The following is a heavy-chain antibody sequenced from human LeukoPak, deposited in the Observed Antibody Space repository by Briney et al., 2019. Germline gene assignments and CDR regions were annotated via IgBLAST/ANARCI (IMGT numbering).Heavy chain of an antibody. CDR3: ARHSDSPNYPDTDSFDL. CDR2: IYATGNT. D-gene: IGHD3-22*01. J-gene: IGHJ3*01. Sequence: GGSLRLSCAASGFSISNYYMFWARQAPGKGLEWVSVIYATGNTYYANSVKGRYTISRDNSENTLYLQMNSLRVGDTAVYYCARHSDSPNYPDTDSFDLWGQGTTVTVSS. V-gene: IGHV3-53*01. CDR1: GFSISNYY.